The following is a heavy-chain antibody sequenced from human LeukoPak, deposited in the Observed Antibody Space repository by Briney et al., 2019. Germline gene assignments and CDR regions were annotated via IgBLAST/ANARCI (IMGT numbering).Heavy chain of an antibody. Sequence: PSETLSLTCTVSGGSISSSSYYWGWIRQPPGKGLEWIGSIYYSGSTYYNPSLKSRVTISVDTSKNQFSLKLSSVTAADTAVYYCARHGPTAMEYYYYYYMDVWGEGTTVTVSS. CDR1: GGSISSSSYY. V-gene: IGHV4-39*01. CDR2: IYYSGST. J-gene: IGHJ6*03. CDR3: ARHGPTAMEYYYYYYMDV. D-gene: IGHD5-18*01.